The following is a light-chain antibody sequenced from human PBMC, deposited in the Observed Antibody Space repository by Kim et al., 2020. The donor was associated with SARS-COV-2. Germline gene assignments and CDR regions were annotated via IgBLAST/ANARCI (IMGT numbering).Light chain of an antibody. V-gene: IGKV3-20*01. CDR2: GAS. CDR3: QQYGSSPPDS. J-gene: IGKJ2*03. Sequence: SPGESATLSCRASQSVRSSYLAWYQQKPGQAPRLLIYGASSRATGIPDRFSGSGSGTDFTLTISRLEPEDFAVYYCQQYGSSPPDSFGQGTKLEI. CDR1: QSVRSSY.